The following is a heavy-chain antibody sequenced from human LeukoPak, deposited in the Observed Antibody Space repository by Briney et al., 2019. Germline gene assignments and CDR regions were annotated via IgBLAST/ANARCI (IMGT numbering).Heavy chain of an antibody. J-gene: IGHJ4*02. CDR1: GGSVSSSY. V-gene: IGHV4-59*02. D-gene: IGHD3-10*01. CDR2: IHSSGIY. CDR3: ARKLGDKGRQFDS. Sequence: PSETLSLTCTVSGGSVSSSYWSWIRQPPGKGLEWIGYIHSSGIYNSSPSLKSRVSISLDMSKNQVSLRLSSVTAADTAVYYCARKLGDKGRQFDSWGQRTLVTVSS.